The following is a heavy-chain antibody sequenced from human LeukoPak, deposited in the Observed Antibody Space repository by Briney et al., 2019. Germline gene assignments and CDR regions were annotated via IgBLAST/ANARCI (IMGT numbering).Heavy chain of an antibody. J-gene: IGHJ4*02. CDR2: ISVYTGKP. CDR3: ARDQYDSVWGSHRPYFDL. D-gene: IGHD3-16*02. V-gene: IGHV1-18*04. Sequence: ASVKVSCKASGYTFSSSAFSWVRQAPGQGLEWMGWISVYTGKPEYAQEFQGRVIMTTDTSTSTAYMELRSLRVDDTAVYFCARDQYDSVWGSHRPYFDLWGQGTLVTVSS. CDR1: GYTFSSSA.